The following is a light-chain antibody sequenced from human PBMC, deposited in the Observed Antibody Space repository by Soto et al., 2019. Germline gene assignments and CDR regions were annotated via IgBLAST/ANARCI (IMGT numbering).Light chain of an antibody. J-gene: IGKJ2*01. CDR1: QSVSRNY. V-gene: IGKV3-20*01. Sequence: ETVLTQSPGTLSLSPGERATLSCRASQSVSRNYLAWHQQQPGQAPRLLIYGASSRATGIPDRFSGSGSGTDFTLTISRLEPEDFAVYYCQQYDNSPGTFGQGTKLEIK. CDR2: GAS. CDR3: QQYDNSPGT.